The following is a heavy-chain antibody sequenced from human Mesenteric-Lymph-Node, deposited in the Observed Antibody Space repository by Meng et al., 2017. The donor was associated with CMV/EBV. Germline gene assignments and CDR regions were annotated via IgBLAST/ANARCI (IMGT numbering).Heavy chain of an antibody. J-gene: IGHJ4*02. Sequence: QWGAGLLTPSETLSVTCAVYGGSFSGYYWNWIRQSPEKGLEWIGEINHSGSTTYNPSFTSRIIISVDTSTNQISLNMSSVTAADTAVYYCARGSSYDILTGYFDYWGQGALVTVSS. CDR2: INHSGST. V-gene: IGHV4-34*01. D-gene: IGHD3-9*01. CDR1: GGSFSGYY. CDR3: ARGSSYDILTGYFDY.